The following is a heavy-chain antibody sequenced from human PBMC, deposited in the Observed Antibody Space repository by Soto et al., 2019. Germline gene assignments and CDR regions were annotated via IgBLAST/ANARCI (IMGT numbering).Heavy chain of an antibody. CDR2: ISGSGGST. D-gene: IGHD1-26*01. Sequence: SLRHSCAASGFTFSSYAMSWVRQAPGKGLEWVSAISGSGGSTYYADSVKGRFTISRDNSKNTLYLQMNSLRAEDTAVYYCAKWDYLMMSGRASLNYYGMDVWGQGTTVTVSS. CDR3: AKWDYLMMSGRASLNYYGMDV. V-gene: IGHV3-23*01. CDR1: GFTFSSYA. J-gene: IGHJ6*02.